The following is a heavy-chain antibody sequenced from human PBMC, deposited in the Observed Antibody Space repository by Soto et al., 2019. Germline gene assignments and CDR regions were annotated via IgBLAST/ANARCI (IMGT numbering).Heavy chain of an antibody. CDR1: GGTFSSYA. J-gene: IGHJ4*02. CDR3: ARDRAEIDSSGLDY. D-gene: IGHD3-22*01. CDR2: IIPIFGTA. Sequence: ASVKVSCKASGGTFSSYAISWVRQAPGQGLEWMGGIIPIFGTANYAQKFQGRVTITADESTSTAYMELSSLRSEDTAVYYCARDRAEIDSSGLDYWGQGALVTVSS. V-gene: IGHV1-69*13.